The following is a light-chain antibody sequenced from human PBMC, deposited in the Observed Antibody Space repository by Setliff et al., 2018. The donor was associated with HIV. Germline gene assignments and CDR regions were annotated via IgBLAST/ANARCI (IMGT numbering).Light chain of an antibody. CDR2: QAT. J-gene: IGLJ1*01. CDR1: SSDVGRYNL. Sequence: QSVLAQPASVSGSPGQSITISCTGTSSDVGRYNLVSWYQQHPGKAPKLMIYQATKRPSGVSNRFSGSKSGNTASLTISGLQAEDEADYYCCSNTGSGTYSFATGTKVT. V-gene: IGLV2-23*01. CDR3: CSNTGSGTYS.